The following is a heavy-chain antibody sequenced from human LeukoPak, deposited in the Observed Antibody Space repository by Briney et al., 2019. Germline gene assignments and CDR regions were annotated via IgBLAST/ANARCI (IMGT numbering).Heavy chain of an antibody. V-gene: IGHV4-59*01. CDR1: GGSIISYY. CDR2: IYSSGNI. Sequence: PSETLSLTCTVSGGSIISYYWSWIRQPPGKGLEWIGYIYSSGNINYNPSLKSRVTISVDTSKNQFSLKLSSVTTADTAVYFCAREHKWQLGTFDIWGQGTVVTVSS. D-gene: IGHD6-13*01. J-gene: IGHJ3*02. CDR3: AREHKWQLGTFDI.